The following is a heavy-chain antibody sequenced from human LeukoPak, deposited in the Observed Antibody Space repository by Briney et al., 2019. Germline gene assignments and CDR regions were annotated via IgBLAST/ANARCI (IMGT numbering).Heavy chain of an antibody. CDR3: ASGAGYSSSWSAFDI. J-gene: IGHJ3*02. CDR2: IKQDGSER. Sequence: PGGSLRLSCAASGFTFSSHWMNWVRQAPGKGLEWVAKIKQDGSERYYVDSVKGRFTISRDNAKNSLYPQMNSLRAEDTAVYYCASGAGYSSSWSAFDIWGQGTMVTVSS. V-gene: IGHV3-7*05. D-gene: IGHD6-13*01. CDR1: GFTFSSHW.